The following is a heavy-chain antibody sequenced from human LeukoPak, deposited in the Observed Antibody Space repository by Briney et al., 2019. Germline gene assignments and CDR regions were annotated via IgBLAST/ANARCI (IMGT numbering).Heavy chain of an antibody. CDR2: IKLDGSEK. J-gene: IGHJ4*02. CDR3: ARVGPLYEDSGYRSFDV. CDR1: GFTFGKYW. Sequence: GGSLRLSCVASGFTFGKYWMSWVRQAPGKGLEWVANIKLDGSEKNYVDSVKGRFTISRDNTKNSLYLQMNSLRAEDTAVFYCARVGPLYEDSGYRSFDVWGQGTLVTVSS. D-gene: IGHD3-22*01. V-gene: IGHV3-7*03.